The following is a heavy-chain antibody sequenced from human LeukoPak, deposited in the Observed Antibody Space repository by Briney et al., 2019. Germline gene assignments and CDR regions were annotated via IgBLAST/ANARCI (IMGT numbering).Heavy chain of an antibody. Sequence: QPGGSLRLSCAASGFTFSDHYMDWVRQAPGKGLEWVGRTRNKANSYTTEYAASVKGRFTISRDDSKNSLYLQMSSLKTEDTAVYYCARELLRDDAFDIWGQGTMVTVSS. V-gene: IGHV3-72*01. CDR1: GFTFSDHY. D-gene: IGHD1-26*01. J-gene: IGHJ3*02. CDR3: ARELLRDDAFDI. CDR2: TRNKANSYTT.